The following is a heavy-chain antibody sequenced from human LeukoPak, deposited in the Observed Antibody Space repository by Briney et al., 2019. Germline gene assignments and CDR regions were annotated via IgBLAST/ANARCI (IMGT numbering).Heavy chain of an antibody. CDR3: ARVKVGTTYWFDP. CDR1: GFIVNYNY. J-gene: IGHJ5*02. D-gene: IGHD1-26*01. V-gene: IGHV3-66*01. CDR2: IYSGGST. Sequence: TGGSLRLSCAASGFIVNYNYMSWVRQAPGKGLEWVSVIYSGGSTYYADSVKGRFTISRDNSKNMVYLQMNSLRVEDTAVYYCARVKVGTTYWFDPWGQGTLVTVSS.